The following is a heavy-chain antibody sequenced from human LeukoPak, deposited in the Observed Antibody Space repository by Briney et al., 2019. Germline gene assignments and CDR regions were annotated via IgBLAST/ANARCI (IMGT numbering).Heavy chain of an antibody. CDR2: IYYSGSS. Sequence: SETLSLTCTVSGVPISSSSYYWGWIRQPPGKGLEWIGSIYYSGSSYYTPSLKSRVTISVDTSKIQFSLKLSSVTAADTAVYYCAGRNVGNPFDYWGQGTLVTVSS. V-gene: IGHV4-39*07. D-gene: IGHD1-1*01. CDR1: GVPISSSSYY. J-gene: IGHJ4*02. CDR3: AGRNVGNPFDY.